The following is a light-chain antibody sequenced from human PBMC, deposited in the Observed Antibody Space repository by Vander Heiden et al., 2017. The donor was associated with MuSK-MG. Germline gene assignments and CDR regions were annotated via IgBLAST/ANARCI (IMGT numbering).Light chain of an antibody. CDR2: QDT. V-gene: IGLV3-1*01. CDR3: QAWDSSSVV. CDR1: KLGDKY. Sequence: SYELTQPPSVSVSPGQTASITCSGDKLGDKYASWYQQKPGQSPVVFIYQDTKRPSGIPERFSGSNSGNTATLTISGTQAMDEADYYCQAWDSSSVVFGGGTKLTVL. J-gene: IGLJ2*01.